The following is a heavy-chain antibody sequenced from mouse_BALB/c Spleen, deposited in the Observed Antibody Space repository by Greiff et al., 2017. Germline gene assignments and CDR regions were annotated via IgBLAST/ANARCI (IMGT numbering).Heavy chain of an antibody. CDR3: ARKGQLGLRGAMDY. Sequence: VHLVESGPQLVRPGASVKISCKASGYSFTSYWMHWVKQRPGQGLEWIGMIDPSDSETRLNQKFKDKATLTVDKSSSTAYMQLSSPTSEDSAVYYCARKGQLGLRGAMDYWGQGTSVTVSS. J-gene: IGHJ4*01. D-gene: IGHD3-2*01. CDR2: IDPSDSET. CDR1: GYSFTSYW. V-gene: IGHV1S126*01.